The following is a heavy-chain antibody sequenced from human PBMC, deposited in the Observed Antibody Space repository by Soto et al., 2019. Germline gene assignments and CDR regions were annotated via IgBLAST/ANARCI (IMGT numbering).Heavy chain of an antibody. Sequence: QVQLQESCPGLVKPSQTLSLTCTVSGGSISSGDYYWSWIRQPPGKGLEWIGYICYSGSTYYNPSLISRVTISVDTSKNQFSLKLRAVTAADTAEYYCARVPGIHEKRYCSGGSCYNREYFQQWGQGTLVTVSS. CDR1: GGSISSGDYY. J-gene: IGHJ1*01. CDR3: ARVPGIHEKRYCSGGSCYNREYFQQ. CDR2: ICYSGST. V-gene: IGHV4-30-4*01. D-gene: IGHD2-15*01.